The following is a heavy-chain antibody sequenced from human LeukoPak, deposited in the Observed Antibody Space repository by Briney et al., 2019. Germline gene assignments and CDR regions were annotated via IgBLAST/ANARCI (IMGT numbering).Heavy chain of an antibody. J-gene: IGHJ4*02. D-gene: IGHD6-13*01. Sequence: PSGTLSLTCAVSGGSISTSDWWNWVRQPPGKGLEWIGEIFHSGSTNYNPSLKSRVTISVDTSKNQFSLNLNSVTAADTAVYYCTRDRYSLSNWSPGTLVTVAS. CDR3: TRDRYSLSN. CDR1: GGSISTSDW. V-gene: IGHV4-4*02. CDR2: IFHSGST.